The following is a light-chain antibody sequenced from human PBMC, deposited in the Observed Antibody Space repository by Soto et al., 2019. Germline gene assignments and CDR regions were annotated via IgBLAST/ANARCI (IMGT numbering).Light chain of an antibody. CDR1: QDISNH. V-gene: IGKV1-33*01. J-gene: IGKJ4*01. CDR3: QEYGDFPLT. Sequence: DIQMTQSPSSLSASVGDRVTITCQASQDISNHLNWYQQKPGKAPKLLIFDASSVEAGVPSRFNGRGSWTHFTFTIQSLQAEDIATYFCQEYGDFPLTFGGRTKV. CDR2: DAS.